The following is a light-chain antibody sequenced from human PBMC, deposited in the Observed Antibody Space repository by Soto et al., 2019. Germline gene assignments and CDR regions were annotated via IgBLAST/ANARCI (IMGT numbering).Light chain of an antibody. CDR1: SSDVGGYNY. CDR3: SSYTRSSTYV. V-gene: IGLV2-14*03. CDR2: DVS. J-gene: IGLJ1*01. Sequence: QAVVTQPASVSGSPGQSITISCTGTSSDVGGYNYVSWYQQHPGKAPKLMIYDVSNRPSGVSNHFSGSKSGNTASLTISGLQAEDEADYYCSSYTRSSTYVFGTGTKVTVL.